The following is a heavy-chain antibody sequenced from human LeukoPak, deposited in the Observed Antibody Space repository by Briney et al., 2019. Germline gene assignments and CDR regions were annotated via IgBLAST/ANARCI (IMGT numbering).Heavy chain of an antibody. CDR1: GFDPSPDT. CDR3: ARRVTTFLS. CDR2: ISSTSSYM. D-gene: IGHD4-17*01. J-gene: IGHJ4*02. V-gene: IGHV3-21*01. Sequence: NPGGSLRLSCAASGFDPSPDTVNWVRQAARTGLEWVASISSTSSYMYYRDSLKGRFTISRDNAKNTLYLQLGSLRAEDTAPYYCARRVTTFLSWGQGTLVIVSS.